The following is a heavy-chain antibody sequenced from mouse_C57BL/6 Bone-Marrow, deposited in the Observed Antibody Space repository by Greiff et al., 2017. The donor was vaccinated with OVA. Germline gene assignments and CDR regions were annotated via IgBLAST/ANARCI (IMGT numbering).Heavy chain of an antibody. CDR2: ISYSGST. Sequence: DVQLQDSGPGMVKPSQSLSLTCTVTGYSITSGYDWHWIRHFPGNKLEWMGYISYSGSTNYNPSLKSRISITHDTSKNHFFLKLNSVTTEDTATYYCARGGDYEGWFAYWGQGTLVTVSA. D-gene: IGHD2-4*01. J-gene: IGHJ3*01. CDR3: ARGGDYEGWFAY. CDR1: GYSITSGYD. V-gene: IGHV3-1*01.